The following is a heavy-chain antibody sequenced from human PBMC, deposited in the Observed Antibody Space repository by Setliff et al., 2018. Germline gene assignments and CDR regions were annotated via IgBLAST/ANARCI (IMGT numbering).Heavy chain of an antibody. CDR1: GYSISSGYI. CDR2: IGHTGSI. CDR3: ARSFSRREKFLLDY. J-gene: IGHJ4*02. Sequence: PSETLSLTCTVSGYSISSGYIWGWIRQPPGKGLEWVGNIGHTGSINYNPSLKSRVTMSIDTSKNQFSLKLNSVTAADMAVYYCARSFSRREKFLLDYWGQGALVTVSS. V-gene: IGHV4-38-2*02.